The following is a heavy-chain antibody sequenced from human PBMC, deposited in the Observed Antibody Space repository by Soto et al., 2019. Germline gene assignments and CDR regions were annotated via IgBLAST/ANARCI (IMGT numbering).Heavy chain of an antibody. CDR2: ISGSGGST. CDR1: GFTFSRSA. CDR3: ANIFNWKYFDY. D-gene: IGHD1-1*01. Sequence: GGSLRLSCAASGFTFSRSALRWVRQAPGKGLEWVSAISGSGGSTYYADSVKGRFTISRDNSQNTLYLQMNILGAEDTAVYYCANIFNWKYFDYWGQGTLVTVSS. J-gene: IGHJ4*02. V-gene: IGHV3-23*01.